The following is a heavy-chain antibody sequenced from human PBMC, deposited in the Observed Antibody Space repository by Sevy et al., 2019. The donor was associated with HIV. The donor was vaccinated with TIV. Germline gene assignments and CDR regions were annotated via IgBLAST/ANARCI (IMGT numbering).Heavy chain of an antibody. CDR1: GVSISGGAYY. Sequence: SETLSLTCTVSGVSISGGAYYWGWIRQPPGKGLEWIRSISYTGSTYYNPSLKSRVTISVDTSKNQFSLKLTSVTAADTAVYYCARRGDNNWFDPWGQGTLVTVSS. CDR2: ISYTGST. J-gene: IGHJ5*02. CDR3: ARRGDNNWFDP. V-gene: IGHV4-39*01. D-gene: IGHD2-15*01.